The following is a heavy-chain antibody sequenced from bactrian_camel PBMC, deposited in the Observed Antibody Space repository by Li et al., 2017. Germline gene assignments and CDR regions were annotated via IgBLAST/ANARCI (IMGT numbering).Heavy chain of an antibody. CDR2: IDDDGST. CDR3: AVGDVNSEYQCDGDEYDY. CDR1: GYYSSYC. D-gene: IGHD4*01. J-gene: IGHJ4*01. Sequence: HVQLVESGGGSVQAGGSLRLACTHSGYYSSYCLGWFRQAPGKEREGVAAIDDDGSTTYADSVKGRFTISTDNGKNKLYLEMATLEPEDTAMYYCAVGDVNSEYQCDGDEYDYWGQGTQVTVS. V-gene: IGHV3S55*01.